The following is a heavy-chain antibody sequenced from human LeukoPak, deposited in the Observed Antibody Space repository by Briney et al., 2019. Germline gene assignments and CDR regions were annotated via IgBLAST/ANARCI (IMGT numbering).Heavy chain of an antibody. Sequence: GGSLRLSCTASGFTFSSHYMNWVRQAPGQGLEWVSIIYSAGSAYHADSVKGRFTISRDNSKNTLYLQINSLRVEDTAVYYCARGDSSGYVFDYWGQGTLVTVSS. CDR2: IYSAGSA. V-gene: IGHV3-53*01. J-gene: IGHJ4*02. CDR3: ARGDSSGYVFDY. CDR1: GFTFSSHY. D-gene: IGHD6-19*01.